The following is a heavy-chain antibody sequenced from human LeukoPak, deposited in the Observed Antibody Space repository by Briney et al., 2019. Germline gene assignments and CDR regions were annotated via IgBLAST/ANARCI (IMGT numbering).Heavy chain of an antibody. V-gene: IGHV4-39*01. CDR3: ARQDIWFGELVV. CDR1: GGSISRGTYY. CDR2: IPDSGST. J-gene: IGHJ6*02. D-gene: IGHD3-10*01. Sequence: SETLSLTCIVSGGSISRGTYYWGWLRQPPGKGLEWIGSIPDSGSTYYSPSLKSRVTISVDTSKNQFSLKLRFVTAADTAVYYCARQDIWFGELVVWGQGTTVTVSS.